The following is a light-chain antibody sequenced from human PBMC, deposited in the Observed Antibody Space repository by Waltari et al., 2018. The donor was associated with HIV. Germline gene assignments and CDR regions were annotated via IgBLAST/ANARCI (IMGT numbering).Light chain of an antibody. J-gene: IGKJ5*01. Sequence: EIVLTQSPANLSLSPGERATLSCRASKSDKSFLGWYQHKPGQAPRLLIYDASNRATGIPARFSGSGSGTDFTLTISGLEPEDFAIYYCQLRSNLPPTITFGQGTRLEIK. CDR3: QLRSNLPPTIT. CDR2: DAS. CDR1: KSDKSF. V-gene: IGKV3-11*01.